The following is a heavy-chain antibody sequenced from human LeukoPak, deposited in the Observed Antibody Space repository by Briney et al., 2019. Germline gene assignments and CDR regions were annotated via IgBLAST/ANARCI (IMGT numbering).Heavy chain of an antibody. CDR3: AREHYDILTGLYIDAFDI. Sequence: PSETLSLTCTVSGGSISGYYWSWIRQPPGKGLEWIGYIYYSGGTNYNPSLKSRVTISVDTSKNQFSLKLSSVTAADTAVYYCAREHYDILTGLYIDAFDIWGPGTRVTVSS. CDR1: GGSISGYY. CDR2: IYYSGGT. V-gene: IGHV4-59*01. J-gene: IGHJ3*02. D-gene: IGHD3-9*01.